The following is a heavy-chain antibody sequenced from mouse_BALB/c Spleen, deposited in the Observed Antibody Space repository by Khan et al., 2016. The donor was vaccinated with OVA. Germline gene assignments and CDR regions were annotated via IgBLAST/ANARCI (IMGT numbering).Heavy chain of an antibody. CDR3: TRIAYYYGSERLAY. CDR1: GFTFSTYG. J-gene: IGHJ3*01. Sequence: EVQLVESGGDLVKPGGSLKLSCAASGFTFSTYGMSWVRQALDKRLEWVATVSTGGSYTYYHDSVKGRFTISRDNAKNTLYLQLSGLRSEDTAMFYCTRIAYYYGSERLAYWGQGTLVTVSA. V-gene: IGHV5-6*01. CDR2: VSTGGSYT. D-gene: IGHD1-1*01.